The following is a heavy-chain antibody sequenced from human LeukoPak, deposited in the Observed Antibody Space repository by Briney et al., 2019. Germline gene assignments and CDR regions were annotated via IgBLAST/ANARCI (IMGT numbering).Heavy chain of an antibody. CDR3: ATEVPQCSHGTCYFGWLDP. CDR2: MNPNSGNT. D-gene: IGHD2-15*01. CDR1: GYTFTSYD. Sequence: ASVKVSCKASGYTFTSYDINWVRQATGQGLEWMGWMNPNSGNTGYAQKFQGRVTVTTDTSTNTVYLELRSLTSDDTAVYYCATEVPQCSHGTCYFGWLDPWGQGTLVTVSS. J-gene: IGHJ5*02. V-gene: IGHV1-8*01.